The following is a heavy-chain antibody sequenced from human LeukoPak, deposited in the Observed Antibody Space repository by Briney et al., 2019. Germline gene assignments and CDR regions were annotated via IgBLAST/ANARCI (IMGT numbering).Heavy chain of an antibody. CDR2: INHSGST. CDR1: GGSFSGYY. J-gene: IGHJ6*02. CDR3: ARVKSYCSSTSCYVRRPYYYYGMDV. D-gene: IGHD2-2*01. Sequence: KPSETLYLTCAVYGGSFSGYYWSWIRQPPGKGLEWIGEINHSGSTNYNPSLKSRVTISVDTSKNQFSLKLSSVTAADTAVYYCARVKSYCSSTSCYVRRPYYYYGMDVWGQGTTVTVSS. V-gene: IGHV4-34*01.